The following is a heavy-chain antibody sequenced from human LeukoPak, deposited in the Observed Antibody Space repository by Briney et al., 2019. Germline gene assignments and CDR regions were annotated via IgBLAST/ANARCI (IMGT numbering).Heavy chain of an antibody. Sequence: GGSLRLSCAASGFSFSNYAMSWVRQAPGKGLEWVSGISGNGAGTYYADSVKGRFTISRDNSKNTLYLQMNSLRVEDTAVYYCAKDLHGGLDYWGQGTLVTVSS. V-gene: IGHV3-23*01. CDR1: GFSFSNYA. D-gene: IGHD2-15*01. CDR2: ISGNGAGT. J-gene: IGHJ4*02. CDR3: AKDLHGGLDY.